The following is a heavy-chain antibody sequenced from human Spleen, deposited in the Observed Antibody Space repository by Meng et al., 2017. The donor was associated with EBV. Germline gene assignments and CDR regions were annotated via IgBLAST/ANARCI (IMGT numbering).Heavy chain of an antibody. Sequence: QGQVVQSGGEVKKPGSSVKVSCKAPGYTFDIYPITWVRQAHGQGLEWMGEISPISAIASYAQQFQGRVTITADEFTTTAYMELSSLRSQDTAVYFCARVGGGEVATFDYWGQGTLVTVSS. CDR2: ISPISAIA. CDR1: GYTFDIYP. D-gene: IGHD5-24*01. V-gene: IGHV1-69*01. J-gene: IGHJ4*02. CDR3: ARVGGGEVATFDY.